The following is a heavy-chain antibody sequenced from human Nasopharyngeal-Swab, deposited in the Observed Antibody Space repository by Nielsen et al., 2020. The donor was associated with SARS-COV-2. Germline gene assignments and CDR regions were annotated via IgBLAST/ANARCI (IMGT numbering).Heavy chain of an antibody. D-gene: IGHD3-16*02. J-gene: IGHJ4*02. Sequence: SETLSLTCTVSGGSVNTASYYWSWIRQPPGKGPEWIGHIYHSGSTNYNPSLKSRLTMSIDTSQNLFSLRLTSVTAADSAMYYCASLTITFGGVIAQNWGQGTQVTVSS. CDR1: GGSVNTASYY. CDR2: IYHSGST. CDR3: ASLTITFGGVIAQN. V-gene: IGHV4-61*01.